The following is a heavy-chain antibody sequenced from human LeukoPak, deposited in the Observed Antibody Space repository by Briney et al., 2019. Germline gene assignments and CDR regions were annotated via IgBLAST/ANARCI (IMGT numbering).Heavy chain of an antibody. Sequence: PGGSLRLSCAASGFTFSSYGMHWVRQAPGKGLEWVAFIRYDGSNKYYADSVKGRFTISRDNSKNTLYLQMNSLRAEDTAVYYCAKGRYCSSTSCYYFDYWGQGALVTVSS. CDR3: AKGRYCSSTSCYYFDY. CDR1: GFTFSSYG. V-gene: IGHV3-30*02. CDR2: IRYDGSNK. D-gene: IGHD2-2*01. J-gene: IGHJ4*02.